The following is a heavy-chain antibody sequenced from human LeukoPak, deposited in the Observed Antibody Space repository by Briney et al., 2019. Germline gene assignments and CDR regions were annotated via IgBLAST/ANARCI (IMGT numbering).Heavy chain of an antibody. J-gene: IGHJ3*01. D-gene: IGHD5-12*01. V-gene: IGHV2-70*11. CDR2: IDWDDDK. CDR1: GFSLSTSGMC. Sequence: SGPTLVNPTQTLTLTCTLSGFSLSTSGMCVGWIRQPPGKALEWLAGIDWDDDKYYSTSMKTRLPISKVTSKNQVVITMTNMDPVDTAAYYWARIEIAGGYGRSAFDVWGQGTMVTVSS. CDR3: ARIEIAGGYGRSAFDV.